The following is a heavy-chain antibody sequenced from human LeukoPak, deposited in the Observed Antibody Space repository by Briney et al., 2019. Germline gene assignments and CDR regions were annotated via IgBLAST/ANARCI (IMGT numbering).Heavy chain of an antibody. Sequence: SVKVSCKASGGTFSSYAISWVRQAPGQGLEWMGGIIPIFGTANYAQKFQGRVTITADESTSTAYMELSSLRSEDTAVYYCSRLSLSGWSFDYWGQGTLVTVSS. D-gene: IGHD6-19*01. V-gene: IGHV1-69*13. J-gene: IGHJ4*02. CDR3: SRLSLSGWSFDY. CDR1: GGTFSSYA. CDR2: IIPIFGTA.